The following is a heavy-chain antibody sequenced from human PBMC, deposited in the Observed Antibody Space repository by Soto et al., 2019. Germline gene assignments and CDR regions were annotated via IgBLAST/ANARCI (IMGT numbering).Heavy chain of an antibody. V-gene: IGHV3-23*01. J-gene: IGHJ4*02. CDR1: GFTFSNYA. CDR2: ITGGGDYT. D-gene: IGHD6-19*01. CDR3: AKRISCWYYADF. Sequence: EVHLLESGGGLVQPGESLKLSCAASGFTFSNYAMSWVRQASGKGLEWVSAITGGGDYTSYADSVKGRFTISRDNSKNTLYLQMNSLRCEDTDIYFCAKRISCWYYADFWGRGTLVTVSS.